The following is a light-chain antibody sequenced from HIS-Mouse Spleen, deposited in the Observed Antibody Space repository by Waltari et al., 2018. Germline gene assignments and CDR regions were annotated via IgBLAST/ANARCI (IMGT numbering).Light chain of an antibody. J-gene: IGKJ1*01. CDR3: QQCGRSPWT. CDR2: GAS. CDR1: QKCSSSY. Sequence: SSRATQKCSSSYLAWYQQDHFQAPRLLIYGASSRATGIPDRFMLSGSGTDFTLTISRLEPEDFAVYYCQQCGRSPWTFGTLPKVEIK. V-gene: IGKV3-20*01.